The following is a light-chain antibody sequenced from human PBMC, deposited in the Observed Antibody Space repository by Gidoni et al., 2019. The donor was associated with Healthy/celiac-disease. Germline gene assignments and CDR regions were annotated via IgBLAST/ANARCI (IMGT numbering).Light chain of an antibody. CDR2: QDS. J-gene: IGLJ2*01. CDR3: QAWDSSTVV. Sequence: RSASITCSGDKLGDKYACWYQQKPGQSPVLVIYQDSKRPSGMPQRFSGSNSGNTATLTISGTQAMDEADYYCQAWDSSTVVFGGGTKLTVL. CDR1: KLGDKY. V-gene: IGLV3-1*01.